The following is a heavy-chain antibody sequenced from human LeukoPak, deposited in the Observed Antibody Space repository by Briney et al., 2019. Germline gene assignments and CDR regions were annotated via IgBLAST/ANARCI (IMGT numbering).Heavy chain of an antibody. CDR1: GSSMSSYD. Sequence: PSESLSLAFTVSGSSMSSYDWGWVRQPGGRGLQLVGYIYHSGSTNYNPSLKSRVTISVDTSKNQFSLKLSSVAAADTAVYFCARYRSGFLDYWGQGTLVTVSS. CDR2: IYHSGST. D-gene: IGHD6-19*01. V-gene: IGHV4-59*01. CDR3: ARYRSGFLDY. J-gene: IGHJ4*02.